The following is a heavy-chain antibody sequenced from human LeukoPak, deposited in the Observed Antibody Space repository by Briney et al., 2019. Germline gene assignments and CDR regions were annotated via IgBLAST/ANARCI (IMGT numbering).Heavy chain of an antibody. D-gene: IGHD3-3*01. Sequence: SETLSLTCAVYGGSFSGYYWSWIRQPPGKGLEWIGEINHSGSTNYNPSLKCRVTISVDTSKNQFSLKLSSVTAADTAVYYCARRRITIFGVVSYFDYWGQGTLVTVSS. CDR1: GGSFSGYY. V-gene: IGHV4-34*01. J-gene: IGHJ4*02. CDR2: INHSGST. CDR3: ARRRITIFGVVSYFDY.